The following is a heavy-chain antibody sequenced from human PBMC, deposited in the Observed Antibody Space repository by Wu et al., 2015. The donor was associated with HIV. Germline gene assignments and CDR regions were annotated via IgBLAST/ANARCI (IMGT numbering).Heavy chain of an antibody. CDR2: LNPNTGGA. Sequence: QVQLVQSGAEVKRPGASVRVSCRTSGYSFTAYYIHWVRQAPGQGLEWMGRLNPNTGGADSSQKFQGRVTLTRDTSINTAYMDLRRLRVDDSATYYCASGIQAGGANYWAQGTPWSPS. D-gene: IGHD2-21*01. V-gene: IGHV1-2*02. CDR1: GYSFTAYY. CDR3: ASGIQAGGANY. J-gene: IGHJ4*02.